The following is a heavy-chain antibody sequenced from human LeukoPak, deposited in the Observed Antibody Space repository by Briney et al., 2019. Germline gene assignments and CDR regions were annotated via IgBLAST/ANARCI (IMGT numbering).Heavy chain of an antibody. Sequence: ASVKVSCKASGYSFTTDYMHWVRQAPGQGLEWMGWINPNSGGTQYAQNFQGRVTMTRDTSISTAYMELSNLRSDDTAVYYCARGGGRSWFDYWGQGTLVTVTS. J-gene: IGHJ4*02. CDR3: ARGGGRSWFDY. CDR1: GYSFTTDY. CDR2: INPNSGGT. V-gene: IGHV1-2*02. D-gene: IGHD3-16*01.